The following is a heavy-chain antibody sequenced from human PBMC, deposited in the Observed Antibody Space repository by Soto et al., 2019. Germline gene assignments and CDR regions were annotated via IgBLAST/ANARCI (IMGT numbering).Heavy chain of an antibody. V-gene: IGHV3-23*01. J-gene: IGHJ6*02. D-gene: IGHD1-7*01. CDR2: ISGSGGST. CDR1: GLTFGDHG. Sequence: PGGSLRLSCVASGLTFGDHGMHWVRQFPGRGLEWVSGISGSGGSTYYADSVKGRFTISRDNSKNTMHLQMNSLRAEDTAVYYCAKQLRENNYGMDVWGQGNTVTVSS. CDR3: AKQLRENNYGMDV.